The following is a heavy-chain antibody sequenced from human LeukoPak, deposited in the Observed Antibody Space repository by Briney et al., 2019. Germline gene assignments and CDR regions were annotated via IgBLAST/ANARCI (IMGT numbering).Heavy chain of an antibody. D-gene: IGHD3-10*01. CDR2: VYYSGST. V-gene: IGHV4-39*01. J-gene: IGHJ6*03. CDR3: ARRLYGSGTWGYSYSYHMDV. Sequence: PSETLSLTCTVSGDSINIDNYYWGWIRQPPGKGLEWIGIVYYSGSTYYSTSLKSRVTISVDTSKNQFSLKLSSVTAADSALYYCARRLYGSGTWGYSYSYHMDVWGKGTTVIISS. CDR1: GDSINIDNYY.